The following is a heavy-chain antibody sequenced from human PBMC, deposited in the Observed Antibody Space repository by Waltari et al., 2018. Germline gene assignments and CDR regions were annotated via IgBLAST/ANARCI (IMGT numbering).Heavy chain of an antibody. CDR3: ARVSSGAAGDY. J-gene: IGHJ4*02. V-gene: IGHV1-3*01. CDR2: INAGNGNT. CDR1: GYTFTSYA. D-gene: IGHD6-13*01. Sequence: QVQLVQSGAEVKKPGASVKVSCKASGYTFTSYAMHWVRQAPGQRLEWMGWINAGNGNTKYSQKFQGRVTITRDTSASTAYMELSSLRSEDTAVYYCARVSSGAAGDYWGQGTLVIVSS.